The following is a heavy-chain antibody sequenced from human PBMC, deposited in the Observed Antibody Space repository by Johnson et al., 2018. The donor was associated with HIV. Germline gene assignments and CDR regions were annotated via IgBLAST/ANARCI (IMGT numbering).Heavy chain of an antibody. CDR1: GFTFNSYG. Sequence: VQLMESGGGVERPGGSLRLSCAASGFTFNSYGMHWVRQATGKGLEWVSAIGTAGDTYYPGSVKGRFTISRENAKNSLYLQMNSLRAGDTAVYYCARGDRYHAFDIWGQGTMVTVSS. D-gene: IGHD3-16*02. CDR2: IGTAGDT. CDR3: ARGDRYHAFDI. V-gene: IGHV3-13*01. J-gene: IGHJ3*02.